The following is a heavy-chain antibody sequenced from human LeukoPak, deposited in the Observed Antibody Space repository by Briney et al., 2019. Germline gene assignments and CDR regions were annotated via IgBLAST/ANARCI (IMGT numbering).Heavy chain of an antibody. CDR3: ARDRGGYYDSSGYYYGYNWFDP. D-gene: IGHD3-22*01. Sequence: ASVKVSCKASGYTFTGYYMHCVRQAPGQGLEWMGWINPNSGGTNYAQKFQGRVTMTRDTSISTAYMELSRLRSDDTAVYYCARDRGGYYDSSGYYYGYNWFDPWGQGTLVTVSS. J-gene: IGHJ5*02. V-gene: IGHV1-2*02. CDR2: INPNSGGT. CDR1: GYTFTGYY.